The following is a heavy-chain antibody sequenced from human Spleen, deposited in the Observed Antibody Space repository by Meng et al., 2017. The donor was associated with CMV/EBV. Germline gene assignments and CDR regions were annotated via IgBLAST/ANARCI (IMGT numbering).Heavy chain of an antibody. CDR2: ISSSGSTM. J-gene: IGHJ4*02. Sequence: GESLKISCAASGFTFSDYYMNWIRQAPGKGLEWVSYISSSGSTMYYADSAKGRFTISRDNAKNSLYLQMNSLRAEDTAVYYCARAPYNWNNAVWDYFDYWGQGTLVTVSS. D-gene: IGHD1/OR15-1a*01. CDR1: GFTFSDYY. CDR3: ARAPYNWNNAVWDYFDY. V-gene: IGHV3-11*01.